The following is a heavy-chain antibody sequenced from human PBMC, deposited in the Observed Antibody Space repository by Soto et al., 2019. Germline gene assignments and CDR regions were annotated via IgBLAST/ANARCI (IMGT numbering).Heavy chain of an antibody. Sequence: EVQLLESGGGLVQPGGSLRLSCAASGFTFSSYAMSWVRQAPGKGLEWVSAIRGSGGSTYYADSVKGRFTISRDNSKNSLYLQMNSLRAEDTAVYYCAKETGYSSSWFEFDYWGQGTLVTVSS. D-gene: IGHD6-13*01. CDR2: IRGSGGST. CDR3: AKETGYSSSWFEFDY. CDR1: GFTFSSYA. J-gene: IGHJ4*02. V-gene: IGHV3-23*01.